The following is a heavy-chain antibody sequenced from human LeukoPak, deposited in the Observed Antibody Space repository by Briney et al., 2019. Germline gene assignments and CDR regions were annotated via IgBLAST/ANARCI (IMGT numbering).Heavy chain of an antibody. CDR2: IIPIFGTV. J-gene: IGHJ6*02. Sequence: ASVKVSCKASGGTFNSYAITWVRQAPGQGLEWMGGIIPIFGTVNYAQKFQGRVTIIADVSTSTAYMELSSLRSEDTAVYYCARDFRIFGGSEGGMDVWGQGTTVTVSS. CDR1: GGTFNSYA. CDR3: ARDFRIFGGSEGGMDV. V-gene: IGHV1-69*13. D-gene: IGHD3-3*01.